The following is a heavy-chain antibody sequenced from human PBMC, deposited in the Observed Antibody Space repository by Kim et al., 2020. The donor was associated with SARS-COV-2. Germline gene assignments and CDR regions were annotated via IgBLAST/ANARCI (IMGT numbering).Heavy chain of an antibody. Sequence: SETLSLTCTVSGGSISSSSYYWGWIRQPPGKGLEWIGSIYYSGSTYYNPSLKSRVTISVDTSKNQFSLKLSSVTAADTAVYYCASPTDDSSDRYWYFDLWGRGTLVTVSS. J-gene: IGHJ2*01. D-gene: IGHD3-22*01. CDR1: GGSISSSSYY. V-gene: IGHV4-39*01. CDR2: IYYSGST. CDR3: ASPTDDSSDRYWYFDL.